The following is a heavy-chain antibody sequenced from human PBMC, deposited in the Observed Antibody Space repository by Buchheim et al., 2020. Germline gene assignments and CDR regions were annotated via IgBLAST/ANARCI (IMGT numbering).Heavy chain of an antibody. CDR1: GGSISSGDYY. D-gene: IGHD4-17*01. Sequence: QVQLQESGPGLVKPSQTLSLTCTVSGGSISSGDYYWSWIRQPPGKGLEWIGYIYYSGSTYYNPSLKSRVTISVNTSKNQFPLKLSSVTAADTAVYYCARVKDDYGDYGHFRLDYWGQGTL. J-gene: IGHJ4*02. CDR2: IYYSGST. CDR3: ARVKDDYGDYGHFRLDY. V-gene: IGHV4-30-4*01.